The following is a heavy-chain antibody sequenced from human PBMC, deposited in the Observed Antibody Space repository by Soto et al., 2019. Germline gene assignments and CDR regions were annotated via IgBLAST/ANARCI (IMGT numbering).Heavy chain of an antibody. Sequence: GGSLRLSCAASGFTFSSYAMSWVRQAPGKGLEWVSAISGSGGSTYYADSVKGRFTISRDNSKNTLYLQMNSLRAEEKAVYNGAIDYYGSGSYYPKGPSFDYWGQGTLVTVSS. V-gene: IGHV3-23*01. J-gene: IGHJ4*02. CDR2: ISGSGGST. CDR3: AIDYYGSGSYYPKGPSFDY. D-gene: IGHD3-10*01. CDR1: GFTFSSYA.